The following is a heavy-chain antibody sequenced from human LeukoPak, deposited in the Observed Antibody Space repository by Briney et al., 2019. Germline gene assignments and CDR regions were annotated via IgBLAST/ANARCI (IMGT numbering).Heavy chain of an antibody. CDR1: GFTLSSYS. CDR3: ASDLWFGDGDAFDI. CDR2: ISSSSSYI. V-gene: IGHV3-21*01. Sequence: GGSLRLFCAASGFTLSSYSMNWVRQAPGKGLEWVSSISSSSSYIYYADSVKGRFTISRDNAKNSLYLQMNSLRAEDTAVYYCASDLWFGDGDAFDIWGQGTMVTVSS. J-gene: IGHJ3*02. D-gene: IGHD3-10*01.